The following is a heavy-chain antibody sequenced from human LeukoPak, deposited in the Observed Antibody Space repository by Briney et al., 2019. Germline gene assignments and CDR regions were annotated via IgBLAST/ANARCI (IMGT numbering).Heavy chain of an antibody. V-gene: IGHV4-39*01. CDR1: GGSISSSSYY. CDR3: ARLDEGCFDP. CDR2: IYYSGST. Sequence: PSETLSLTCTVSGGSISSSSYYWGWIRQPPGKGLEWIGSIYYSGSTYYNPSLKSRVTISVDTSKNQFSLKLSSVTAADTAVYYRARLDEGCFDPWGQGTLVTVSS. J-gene: IGHJ5*02.